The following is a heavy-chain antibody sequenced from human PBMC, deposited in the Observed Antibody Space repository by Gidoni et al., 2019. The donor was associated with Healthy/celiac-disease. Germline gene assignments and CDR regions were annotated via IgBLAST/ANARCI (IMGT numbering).Heavy chain of an antibody. J-gene: IGHJ5*02. D-gene: IGHD6-13*01. Sequence: QLQLQESGPGLVKPSETLSLTSTVSGGSISSSSYYWGWIRQPPGKGLEWIGSIYYSGSTYYNPSLKSLVTISVDTSKNQFSLKLSSVTAADTAVYYCARGGVGQLVPPLNWFDPWGQGTLVTVSS. CDR1: GGSISSSSYY. CDR2: IYYSGST. V-gene: IGHV4-39*07. CDR3: ARGGVGQLVPPLNWFDP.